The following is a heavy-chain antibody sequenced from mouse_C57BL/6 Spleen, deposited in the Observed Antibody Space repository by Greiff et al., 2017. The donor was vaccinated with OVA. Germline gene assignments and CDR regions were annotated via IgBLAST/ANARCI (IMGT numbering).Heavy chain of an antibody. CDR3: VYDYDEDYFDY. D-gene: IGHD2-4*01. V-gene: IGHV1-4*01. CDR2: INPSSGYT. CDR1: GYTFTSYT. Sequence: VQLQQSGAELARPGASVTMSCKASGYTFTSYTMHWVKQRPGQGLEWIGYINPSSGYTKYNQKFKDKASVTADKSSSTSYMQLSSLTTEDSAVYYCVYDYDEDYFDYWGQGTTLTVSS. J-gene: IGHJ2*01.